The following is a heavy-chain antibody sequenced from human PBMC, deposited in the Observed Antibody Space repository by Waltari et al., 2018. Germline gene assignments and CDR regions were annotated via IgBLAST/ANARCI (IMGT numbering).Heavy chain of an antibody. V-gene: IGHV3-7*01. Sequence: EVQLVESGGGLVQPGGSLRPSCAASGFIFGSHWMSWVRQAPGKGLEWVANIKQDGTAEYYVDSVRGRFTISRDNAKNSLFLQMNSLRAEDTAVYYCARAGVGAISFSDYWGQGTLVSVSS. CDR2: IKQDGTAE. D-gene: IGHD1-26*01. J-gene: IGHJ4*02. CDR1: GFIFGSHW. CDR3: ARAGVGAISFSDY.